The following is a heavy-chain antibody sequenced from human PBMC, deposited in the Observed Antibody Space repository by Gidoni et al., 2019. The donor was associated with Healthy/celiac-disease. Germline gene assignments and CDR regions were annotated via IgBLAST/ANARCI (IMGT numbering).Heavy chain of an antibody. Sequence: EVQLVESGGGLVQPGGSLRLSCAASGFTFSSYEMNWVRQAPGKGLEWVSYISSSGSTIYYADSVKGRFTISRDNAKNSLYLQMNSLRAEDTAVYYCARGDSSSSLSAYYYGMDVWGQGTTVTVSS. V-gene: IGHV3-48*03. D-gene: IGHD6-6*01. CDR3: ARGDSSSSLSAYYYGMDV. CDR2: ISSSGSTI. CDR1: GFTFSSYE. J-gene: IGHJ6*02.